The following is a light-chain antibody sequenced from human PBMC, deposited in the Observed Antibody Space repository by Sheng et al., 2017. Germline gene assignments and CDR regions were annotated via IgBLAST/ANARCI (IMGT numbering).Light chain of an antibody. J-gene: IGKJ2*01. V-gene: IGKV1-8*01. CDR2: AAS. CDR1: QGISSY. Sequence: AIRITQSPSSLSASTGDRVTITCRASQGISSYLAWYQQKPGKAPKLLIYAASTLQSGVPSRFSGSGSGTDFTLTISCLQSEDFATYYCQQYHTFPRTFGQGTKLEI. CDR3: QQYHTFPRT.